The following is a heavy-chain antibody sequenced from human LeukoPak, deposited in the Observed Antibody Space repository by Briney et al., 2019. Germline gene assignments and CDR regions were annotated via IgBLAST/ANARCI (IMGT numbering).Heavy chain of an antibody. CDR2: INHSGST. D-gene: IGHD5-24*01. CDR3: ARFTSRDGYNYYMDV. CDR1: GGSFSGYY. Sequence: PSETLSLTCAVYGGSFSGYYWSWIRQPPGRGLEWIGEINHSGSTNYNPSLKSRVTISVDTSKNQFSLKLSSVTAADTAVYYCARFTSRDGYNYYMDVWGKGTTVTVSS. V-gene: IGHV4-34*01. J-gene: IGHJ6*03.